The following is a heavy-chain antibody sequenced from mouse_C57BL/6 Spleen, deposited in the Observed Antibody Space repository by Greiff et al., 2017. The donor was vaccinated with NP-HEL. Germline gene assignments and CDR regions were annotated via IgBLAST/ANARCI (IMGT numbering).Heavy chain of an antibody. Sequence: VQLQQPGAELVRPGSSVKLSCKASGYTFTSYWMHWVKQRPIQGLEWIGNIDPSDSETHYNQKFKDKATLTVDKSSSTAYMQLSSLTSEDSAVYYCARSVGYPRDYAMDYWGQGTSVTVSS. CDR1: GYTFTSYW. V-gene: IGHV1-52*01. CDR2: IDPSDSET. CDR3: ARSVGYPRDYAMDY. J-gene: IGHJ4*01. D-gene: IGHD2-2*01.